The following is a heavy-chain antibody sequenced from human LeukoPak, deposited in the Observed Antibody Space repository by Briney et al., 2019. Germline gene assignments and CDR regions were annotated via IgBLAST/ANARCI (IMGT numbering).Heavy chain of an antibody. CDR1: GGSVSSGSYY. J-gene: IGHJ3*02. CDR3: ARLWSDAFDI. Sequence: SETLSLTCTVSGGSVSSGSYYWSWIRQPPGKGLEWIGSIYYSGSTYYNPSLKSRVTISVDTSKNQFSLKLSSVTAADTAVYYCARLWSDAFDIWGQGTMVTVSS. D-gene: IGHD2-21*01. V-gene: IGHV4-39*01. CDR2: IYYSGST.